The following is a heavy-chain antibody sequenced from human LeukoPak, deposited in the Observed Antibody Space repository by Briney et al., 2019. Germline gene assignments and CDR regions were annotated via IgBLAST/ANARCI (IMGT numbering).Heavy chain of an antibody. Sequence: SQTLSLTCTVSGGSIASGSYYWTWIRQSAGGGLEWIGRVYINGNTNSNPSLRSRLAISVDTSKNQFSLKLSSVTAADTAVYYCARTRWSVTTPYYFDYWGQGTLVTVSS. CDR2: VYINGNT. CDR1: GGSIASGSYY. CDR3: ARTRWSVTTPYYFDY. V-gene: IGHV4-61*02. J-gene: IGHJ4*02. D-gene: IGHD4-11*01.